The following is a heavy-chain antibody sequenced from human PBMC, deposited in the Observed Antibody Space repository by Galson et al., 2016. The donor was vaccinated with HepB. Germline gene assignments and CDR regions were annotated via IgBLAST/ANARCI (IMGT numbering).Heavy chain of an antibody. J-gene: IGHJ6*02. Sequence: SVKVSCKVSGYLLTELSIHWVRQAPGKGLEWMGGFDAEDGETMYAQKFQGRVTLTEKTSTDTAYMALSRLRSEDTAVYYCATSRPDYYYYGMDVWGQGTAVTVSS. CDR1: GYLLTELS. V-gene: IGHV1-24*01. CDR2: FDAEDGET. CDR3: ATSRPDYYYYGMDV.